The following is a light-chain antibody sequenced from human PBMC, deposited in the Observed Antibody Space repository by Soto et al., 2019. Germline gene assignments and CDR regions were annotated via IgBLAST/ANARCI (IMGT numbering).Light chain of an antibody. V-gene: IGKV1-9*01. CDR2: SAS. CDR1: QALSNY. CDR3: QQLSRYTLT. Sequence: DIQLTQSPSVLSASVGDTLTITCRASQALSNYLAWYQQKPGKAPDLLIYSASTLQSGVPSRFSGSGSETEFSLTIRALQPEDFATYYCQQLSRYTLTFGGGTKVDIK. J-gene: IGKJ4*01.